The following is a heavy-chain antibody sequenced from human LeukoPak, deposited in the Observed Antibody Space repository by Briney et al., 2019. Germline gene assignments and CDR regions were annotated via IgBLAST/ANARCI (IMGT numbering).Heavy chain of an antibody. CDR2: INPSGGST. CDR1: GGTFSSYA. Sequence: ASVKVSCKASGGTFSSYAISWVRQAPGQGLEWMGIINPSGGSTSYAQKFQGRVTMTRDTSTSTVYMELSSLRSEDTAVYYCARDSIAVDFDYWGQGTLVTVSS. CDR3: ARDSIAVDFDY. J-gene: IGHJ4*02. D-gene: IGHD6-19*01. V-gene: IGHV1-46*01.